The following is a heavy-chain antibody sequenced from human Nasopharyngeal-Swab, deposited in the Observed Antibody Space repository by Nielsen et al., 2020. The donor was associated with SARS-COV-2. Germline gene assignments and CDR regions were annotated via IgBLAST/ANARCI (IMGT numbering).Heavy chain of an antibody. CDR1: GGSISSYY. CDR2: IYYSGST. V-gene: IGHV4-59*12. J-gene: IGHJ6*02. Sequence: SETLSLTCTVSGGSISSYYWSWIRQPPGKGLEWIGYIYYSGSTNYNPSLKSRVTISVDTSKNQFSLKLSSVTAADTAVYYCTAAESGYYYYYGMDVWGQGTTVTVSS. CDR3: TAAESGYYYYYGMDV. D-gene: IGHD6-13*01.